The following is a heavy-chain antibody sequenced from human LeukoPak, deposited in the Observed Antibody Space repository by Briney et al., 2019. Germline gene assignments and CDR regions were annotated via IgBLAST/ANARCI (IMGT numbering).Heavy chain of an antibody. J-gene: IGHJ4*02. Sequence: QTGGSLRLSCAASGFTFSSYGMHWVRQAPGKGLEWVAFIRNDGRNEYYADSVKGRFTISRDNSENTLFLQMNSLRVEDTAIYYCVKDRPTWPIDYWGLGTQVTVSS. D-gene: IGHD5-12*01. CDR2: IRNDGRNE. CDR1: GFTFSSYG. V-gene: IGHV3-30*02. CDR3: VKDRPTWPIDY.